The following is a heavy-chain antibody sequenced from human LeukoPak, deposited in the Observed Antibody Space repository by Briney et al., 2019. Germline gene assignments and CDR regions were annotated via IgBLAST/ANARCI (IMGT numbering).Heavy chain of an antibody. CDR1: GGSISSGGYY. J-gene: IGHJ4*02. D-gene: IGHD6-6*01. CDR2: IYYSGST. Sequence: PSQTLSLTCTVSGGSISSGGYYWSWIRQHPGKGLEWIGYIYYSGSTYYNPSLKSRVTISVDTSKNQFSLKLSSVTAADTAVYYCARGGIAARATDYWGQGTLVTVSS. V-gene: IGHV4-31*03. CDR3: ARGGIAARATDY.